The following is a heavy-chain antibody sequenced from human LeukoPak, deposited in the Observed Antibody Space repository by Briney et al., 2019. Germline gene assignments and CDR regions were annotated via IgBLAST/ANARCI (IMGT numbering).Heavy chain of an antibody. Sequence: GGSLRLSCAASGFTFSSFAMKWVRQAPGKGLEWVSSVGGSGGSTYYADSVKGRFTISRDNSKNTLYLQMNSLRAEDTAVYYCAKSYYYDSSGYSDYWGQGTLVTVSS. CDR2: VGGSGGST. V-gene: IGHV3-23*01. CDR1: GFTFSSFA. D-gene: IGHD3-22*01. CDR3: AKSYYYDSSGYSDY. J-gene: IGHJ4*02.